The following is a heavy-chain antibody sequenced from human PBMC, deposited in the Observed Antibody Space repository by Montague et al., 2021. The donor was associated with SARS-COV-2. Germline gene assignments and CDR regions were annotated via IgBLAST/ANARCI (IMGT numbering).Heavy chain of an antibody. CDR3: ASSYIPNKYYEVY. CDR1: GFTFSPYP. V-gene: IGHV3-23*01. J-gene: IGHJ4*02. Sequence: SLRLSCAASGFTFSPYPMHWVRQAPGKGLEWVSSIGAGVSSTFYADSVKGRFTVSRDNSRNTLYLQMNSLRAEDTAVYYCASSYIPNKYYEVYWGQGTLVTVSS. D-gene: IGHD2/OR15-2a*01. CDR2: IGAGVSST.